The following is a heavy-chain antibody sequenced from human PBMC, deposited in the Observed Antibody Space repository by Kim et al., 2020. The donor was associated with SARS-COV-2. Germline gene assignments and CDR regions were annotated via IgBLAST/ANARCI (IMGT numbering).Heavy chain of an antibody. CDR3: AKDIGLLWFGEIDYGMDV. CDR2: ISWNSGSI. J-gene: IGHJ6*02. Sequence: GGSLRLSCAASGFTFGDYAMHWVRQAPGNGLEWVSGISWNSGSIGYADSVKGRFTISRDNAKNSLYLQMNSLRAEDTAMYYCAKDIGLLWFGEIDYGMDVWGQGTTLTVSS. V-gene: IGHV3-9*01. D-gene: IGHD3-10*01. CDR1: GFTFGDYA.